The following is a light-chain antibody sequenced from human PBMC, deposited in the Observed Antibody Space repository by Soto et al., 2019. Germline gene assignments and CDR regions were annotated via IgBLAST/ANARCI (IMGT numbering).Light chain of an antibody. V-gene: IGKV3-11*01. CDR2: DAS. J-gene: IGKJ2*01. CDR3: QQRRNWPPMYT. CDR1: QSVDIN. Sequence: EIVLTQSPATLSLSPGERATLSCRASQSVDINLAWFQQKPGQAPRLLIYDASDRATGTPARFSGSGSGTDFTLTLSSLEPEDFAVYYCQQRRNWPPMYTFGQGTKLDIK.